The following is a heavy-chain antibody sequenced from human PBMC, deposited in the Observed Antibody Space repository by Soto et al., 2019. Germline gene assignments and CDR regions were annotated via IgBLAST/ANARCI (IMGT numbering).Heavy chain of an antibody. CDR1: GYTFTSYA. J-gene: IGHJ6*02. CDR3: ARDWFEVGATMKYYYYGMDV. D-gene: IGHD1-26*01. Sequence: GASVKVSCKASGYTFTSYAMHWVRQAPGQRLEWLGWINAGNGNTDYAQKLQGRVTMTTDTSTSTAYMELRSLRSDDTAVYYCARDWFEVGATMKYYYYGMDVWGQGTTVTVSS. CDR2: INAGNGNT. V-gene: IGHV1-3*01.